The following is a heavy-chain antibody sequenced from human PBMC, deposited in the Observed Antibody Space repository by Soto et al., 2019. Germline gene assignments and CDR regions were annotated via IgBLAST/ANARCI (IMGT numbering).Heavy chain of an antibody. Sequence: ASVKVSCKASGYTFTGYYMHWVRQAPGQGLEWMGWINPNSGGTNYAQKFQGRVTMTRDTSISTAYMELSRLRSDDTAVYYCARGSYCSNGVCYLSWFHPCCPGTLGALSS. V-gene: IGHV1-2*02. D-gene: IGHD2-8*01. J-gene: IGHJ5*02. CDR1: GYTFTGYY. CDR3: ARGSYCSNGVCYLSWFHP. CDR2: INPNSGGT.